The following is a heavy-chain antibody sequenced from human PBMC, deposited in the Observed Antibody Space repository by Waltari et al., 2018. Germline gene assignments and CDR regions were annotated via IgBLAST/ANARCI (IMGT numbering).Heavy chain of an antibody. CDR3: ARGGVAVSDPFDD. CDR1: GFTFSNSA. V-gene: IGHV3-30*01. D-gene: IGHD6-19*01. J-gene: IGHJ4*02. CDR2: GSDDGNNK. Sequence: QVQLVESGGGVVQPGRSLRLSCVASGFTFSNSAMHWVRQAPGKGLEWVAVGSDDGNNKFYAEDSVKGRFTISRDNSKSTVSLQMTSLRPEDTAVYYCARGGVAVSDPFDDWGQGTLVTVSA.